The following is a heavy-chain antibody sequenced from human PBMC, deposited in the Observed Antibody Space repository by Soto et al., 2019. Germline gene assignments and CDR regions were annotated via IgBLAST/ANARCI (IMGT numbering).Heavy chain of an antibody. CDR2: INSDGSST. J-gene: IGHJ4*02. D-gene: IGHD3-10*01. CDR3: ASIFGDPSNPDY. Sequence: GGSLRLSCAASGFTFSSYWMHWVRQAPGKGLVWVSRINSDGSSTSYADSVKGRFTISRDNAKNTLYLQMNSLRADDTAVYYCASIFGDPSNPDYWGQGTLVTVSS. CDR1: GFTFSSYW. V-gene: IGHV3-74*01.